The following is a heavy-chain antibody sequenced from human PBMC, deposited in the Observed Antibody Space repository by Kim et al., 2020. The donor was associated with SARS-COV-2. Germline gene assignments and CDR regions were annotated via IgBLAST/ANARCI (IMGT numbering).Heavy chain of an antibody. CDR2: IYYSGST. CDR3: ARELRWHNWFDP. D-gene: IGHD4-17*01. Sequence: SETLSLTCTVSGGSISSYYWSWIRQPPGKGLEWIGYIYYSGSTNYNPSLKSRVTISVDTSKNQFSLKLSSVTAADTAVYYCARELRWHNWFDPWGQGTLVTVSS. V-gene: IGHV4-59*01. CDR1: GGSISSYY. J-gene: IGHJ5*02.